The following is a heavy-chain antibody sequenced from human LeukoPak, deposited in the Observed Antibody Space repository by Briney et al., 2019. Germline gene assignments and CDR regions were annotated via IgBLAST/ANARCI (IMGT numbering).Heavy chain of an antibody. D-gene: IGHD4-17*01. J-gene: IGHJ4*02. CDR2: IYYSGST. CDR3: ARHSIYGETGGIDY. CDR1: GGSISSYY. V-gene: IGHV4-59*05. Sequence: PSETLSLICTVSGGSISSYYWSWIRQPPGKGLEWIGSIYYSGSTYYNPSLKSRVTISVDTSKNQFSLKLSSVTAADTAVYYCARHSIYGETGGIDYWGQGTLVTVSS.